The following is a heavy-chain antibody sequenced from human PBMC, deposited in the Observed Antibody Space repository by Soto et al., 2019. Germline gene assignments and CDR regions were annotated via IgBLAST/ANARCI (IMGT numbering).Heavy chain of an antibody. J-gene: IGHJ4*02. CDR1: GFTFSSYW. CDR3: ARTVWGSYRYGYYFEY. Sequence: GGSLRLSCAASGFTFSSYWMSWVRQAPGKGLEWVANIKQDGSEKYYVDSVKGRFTISRDNAKNSLYLQMNSLRAEDTAVYYCARTVWGSYRYGYYFEYWGQGTLVTVSS. CDR2: IKQDGSEK. V-gene: IGHV3-7*01. D-gene: IGHD3-16*02.